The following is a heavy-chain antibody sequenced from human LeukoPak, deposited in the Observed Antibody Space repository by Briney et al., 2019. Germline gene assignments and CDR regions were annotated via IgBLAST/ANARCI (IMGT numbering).Heavy chain of an antibody. D-gene: IGHD2-2*01. Sequence: GGSLRLSCAASGFTFSSYAMHWVRQAPCKRLEWVAVISYDGSNKYYADSVKGRFTISRDNSKNTLYLQMNSLRAEDTAVYYCARDQGVVLHYYYYMDVWGKGTTVTVSS. CDR1: GFTFSSYA. J-gene: IGHJ6*03. CDR2: ISYDGSNK. CDR3: ARDQGVVLHYYYYMDV. V-gene: IGHV3-30-3*01.